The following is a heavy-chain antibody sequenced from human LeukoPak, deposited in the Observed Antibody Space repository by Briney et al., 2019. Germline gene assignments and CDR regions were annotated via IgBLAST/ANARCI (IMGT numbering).Heavy chain of an antibody. CDR3: ASGKPAVAGTGFDY. D-gene: IGHD6-19*01. J-gene: IGHJ4*02. CDR2: IYHSGST. V-gene: IGHV4-4*02. CDR1: GGSISSSNW. Sequence: SGTLSLTCAVSGGSISSSNWWSWVRQPPGKGLEWIGEIYHSGSTNYNPSLKSRVTISVDKPKNQFSLKLSSVTAADTAVYYCASGKPAVAGTGFDYWGQGTLVTVSS.